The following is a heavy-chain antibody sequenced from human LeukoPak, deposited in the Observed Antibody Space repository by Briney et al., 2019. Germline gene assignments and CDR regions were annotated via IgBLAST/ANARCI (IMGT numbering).Heavy chain of an antibody. D-gene: IGHD3-3*01. Sequence: SQTLSLTCTVSGGSISSGSYYWSWIRQPAGKGLEWIGRIYTSGSTNYNPSLKSRVTISVDTSKNQFSLKLSSVTAADTAVYYCARAERTIFGVVNGNWFDPWGQGTLVTVSS. V-gene: IGHV4-61*02. CDR1: GGSISSGSYY. CDR3: ARAERTIFGVVNGNWFDP. J-gene: IGHJ5*02. CDR2: IYTSGST.